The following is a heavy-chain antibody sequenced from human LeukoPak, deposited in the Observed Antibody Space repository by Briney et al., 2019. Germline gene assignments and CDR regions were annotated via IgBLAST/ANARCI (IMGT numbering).Heavy chain of an antibody. CDR2: IKSKTDGGTT. CDR1: GFTFSNAW. V-gene: IGHV3-15*01. J-gene: IGHJ5*02. Sequence: PGGSPRLSCAASGFTFSNAWMSWVRQAPGKGLEWVGRIKSKTDGGTTDYAAPVKGRFTISRDDSKNTLYLQMNSLKTEDTAVYYCSGSSWYVPGWFDPWGQGTLVTVSS. CDR3: SGSSWYVPGWFDP. D-gene: IGHD6-13*01.